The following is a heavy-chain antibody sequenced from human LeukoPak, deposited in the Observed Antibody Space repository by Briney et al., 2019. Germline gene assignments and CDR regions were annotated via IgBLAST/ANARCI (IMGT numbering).Heavy chain of an antibody. Sequence: SETLSLTCTVSGGSISSSSYYWGWIRQPPGKGLEWIGSIYYSGSTYYNPSLKSRVTISVDTSKNQFSLKLSSVTAADTAVYYRARPRATDYYDSSGYYSYYFDYWGQGTLVTVSS. CDR3: ARPRATDYYDSSGYYSYYFDY. CDR2: IYYSGST. J-gene: IGHJ4*02. D-gene: IGHD3-22*01. V-gene: IGHV4-39*01. CDR1: GGSISSSSYY.